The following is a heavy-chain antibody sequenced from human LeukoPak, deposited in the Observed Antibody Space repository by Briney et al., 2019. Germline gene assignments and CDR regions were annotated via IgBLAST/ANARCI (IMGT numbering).Heavy chain of an antibody. J-gene: IGHJ4*02. CDR1: GGPISSGSYY. V-gene: IGHV4-61*02. Sequence: PSETLSLTCTVSGGPISSGSYYWSWIRQPAGKGLEWIGRIYTSGSTNYNPSLKSRVTISVDTSKNQFSLKLSSVTAADTAVYYCAREEWLYYSYWGQGTLVTVSS. CDR3: AREEWLYYSY. D-gene: IGHD3-3*01. CDR2: IYTSGST.